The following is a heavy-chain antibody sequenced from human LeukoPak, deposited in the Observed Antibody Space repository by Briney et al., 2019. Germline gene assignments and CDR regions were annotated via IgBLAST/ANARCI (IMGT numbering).Heavy chain of an antibody. CDR3: ARTDGDSSWYNWFDP. J-gene: IGHJ5*02. CDR1: GYSFTSYY. CDR2: MNPNSGNT. D-gene: IGHD6-13*01. Sequence: ASVKVSCNTSGYSFTSYYMHWVRQAPGQGLEWMGWMNPNSGNTGYAQKFQGRVTMTRNTSISTAYMELSSLRSEDTAVYYCARTDGDSSWYNWFDPWGQGTLVTVSS. V-gene: IGHV1-8*02.